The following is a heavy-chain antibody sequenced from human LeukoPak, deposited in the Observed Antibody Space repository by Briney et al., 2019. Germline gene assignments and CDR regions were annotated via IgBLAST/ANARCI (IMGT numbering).Heavy chain of an antibody. D-gene: IGHD5-12*01. CDR1: GYTFTSYD. J-gene: IGHJ5*02. Sequence: GASVTVSCTASGYTFTSYDINWVRQATGQGLAWMGRMNPNSGNTGYAQKFQGRVTMTRNTSISTAYMELSSLRSEDTAVYYCARRATIRRGNWFDPWGQGTLVTVSS. CDR2: MNPNSGNT. V-gene: IGHV1-8*01. CDR3: ARRATIRRGNWFDP.